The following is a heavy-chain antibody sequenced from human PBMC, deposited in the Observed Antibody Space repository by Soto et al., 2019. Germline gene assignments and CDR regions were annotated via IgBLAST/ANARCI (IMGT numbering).Heavy chain of an antibody. CDR1: GYTFTGYY. Sequence: ASVKVSCKASGYTFTGYYMHWVRQAPGQGLEWMGWINPNSGGTNYAQKFQGWVTMTRDTSISTAYMELSRLRSDDTAVYYCARDQSEKVHSSGWSSVRGGMDVWGQGTTVTVSS. J-gene: IGHJ6*02. CDR3: ARDQSEKVHSSGWSSVRGGMDV. V-gene: IGHV1-2*04. D-gene: IGHD6-19*01. CDR2: INPNSGGT.